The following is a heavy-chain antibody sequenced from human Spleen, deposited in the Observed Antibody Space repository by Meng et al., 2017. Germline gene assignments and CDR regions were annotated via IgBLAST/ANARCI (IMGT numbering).Heavy chain of an antibody. CDR3: SILYDSGNSYRPY. V-gene: IGHV1-2*02. D-gene: IGHD3-10*01. CDR2: INPNSGGT. CDR1: GYSFTGYY. Sequence: SVKVSCKASGYSFTGYYMHWVRQAPGQGLEWMGWINPNSGGTNYVEKFQGRVTMTRDTSISTGYMELSSLRSDDTAVYYCSILYDSGNSYRPYWGQGTVVTVSS. J-gene: IGHJ4*02.